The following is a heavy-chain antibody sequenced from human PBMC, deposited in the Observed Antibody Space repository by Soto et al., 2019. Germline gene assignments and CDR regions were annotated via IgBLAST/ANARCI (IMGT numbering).Heavy chain of an antibody. D-gene: IGHD2-15*01. Sequence: PGESLKISCKGSGYTFTRYWIGWVRQMPGKGLEWMGIIYLGNSETRYSPSFQGQVNISADKSIDTAYLQWSSLKASDTAIYYCAKLMGYCLGGTCYAMDVWGQGTTVTVSS. CDR2: IYLGNSET. CDR3: AKLMGYCLGGTCYAMDV. CDR1: GYTFTRYW. V-gene: IGHV5-51*01. J-gene: IGHJ6*02.